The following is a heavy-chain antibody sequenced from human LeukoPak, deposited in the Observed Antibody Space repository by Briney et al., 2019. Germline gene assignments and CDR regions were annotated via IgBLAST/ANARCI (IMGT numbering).Heavy chain of an antibody. CDR3: ASFHVSGRITILGAKKKGAFDI. CDR1: GGTFSSYT. V-gene: IGHV1-69*02. CDR2: IIPILGIA. D-gene: IGHD3-3*01. Sequence: GSSVKVSCKASGGTFSSYTISWVRQAPGQGLEWMGRIIPILGIANYAQKFQGRVTITADKSTSTAYMELSSLRSEDTAVYYCASFHVSGRITILGAKKKGAFDIWGRGTMVTVSS. J-gene: IGHJ3*02.